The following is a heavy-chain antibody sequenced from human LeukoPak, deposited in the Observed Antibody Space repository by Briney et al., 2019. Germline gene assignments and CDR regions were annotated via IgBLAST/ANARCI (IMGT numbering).Heavy chain of an antibody. J-gene: IGHJ4*02. CDR1: GFTVNNYW. V-gene: IGHV3-74*01. CDR3: ARGYNYRFDY. CDR2: INSDGSTT. D-gene: IGHD1-20*01. Sequence: GGSLRLSCGVSGFTVNNYWMHWVRHGPGKGLVWVSHINSDGSTTGYADSVKGRFTISRDSAKNTLYLEMNNLRAEDAAVYYCARGYNYRFDYWGQGTLVIVST.